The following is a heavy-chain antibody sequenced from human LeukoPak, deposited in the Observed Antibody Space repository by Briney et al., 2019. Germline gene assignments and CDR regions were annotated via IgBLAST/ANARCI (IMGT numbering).Heavy chain of an antibody. CDR2: IYTSGST. J-gene: IGHJ4*02. CDR1: GGSISSYY. V-gene: IGHV4-4*07. D-gene: IGHD5-18*01. CDR3: AREGGYSYGDAPLHFDY. Sequence: SETLSLTCTVSGGSISSYYWSWIRQPAGKGLEWIGRIYTSGSTNYNPSLKSRVTMSVDTSKNQFSLKLSSVTAADTAVYYRAREGGYSYGDAPLHFDYWGQGTLVTVSS.